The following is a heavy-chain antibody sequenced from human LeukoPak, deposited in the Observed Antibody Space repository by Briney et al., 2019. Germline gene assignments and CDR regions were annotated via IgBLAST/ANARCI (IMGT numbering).Heavy chain of an antibody. CDR2: ISSHSGAI. V-gene: IGHV3-48*01. J-gene: IGHJ4*02. CDR1: GFTFSTYM. Sequence: GGSLRLSCAASGFTFSTYMMNWVRQALGKGLEWLSYISSHSGAIYYADSVKGRFTISRDNAQTSLYLQMNNLRVEDTAVYYCVREVAYWGQGALVTASS. D-gene: IGHD5-12*01. CDR3: VREVAY.